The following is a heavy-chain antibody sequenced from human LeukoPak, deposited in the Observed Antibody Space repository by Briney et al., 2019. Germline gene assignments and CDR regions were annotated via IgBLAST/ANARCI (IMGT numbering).Heavy chain of an antibody. CDR2: IYYGGST. CDR1: GGSVSSGNYF. Sequence: SETLSLTCTVSGGSVSSGNYFWSWIRQPPGQGLEWIGYIYYGGSTKYNPSLKSRVTISVDTSKNQFSLKLSSVTAADTAVYYCARDDMRFGELSPFLYWGQGTLVTVSS. V-gene: IGHV4-61*01. D-gene: IGHD3-10*01. CDR3: ARDDMRFGELSPFLY. J-gene: IGHJ4*02.